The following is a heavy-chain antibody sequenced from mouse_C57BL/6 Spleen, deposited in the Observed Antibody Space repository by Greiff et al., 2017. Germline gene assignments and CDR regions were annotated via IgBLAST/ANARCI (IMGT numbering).Heavy chain of an antibody. Sequence: VQGVESGPELVKPGASVKISCKASGYAFSSSWMNWVKQRPGKGLEWIGRIYPGDGDTNYNGKFKGKATLTADKSSSTAYMQLSSLTSEDSAVYFCAREGGAYWGQGTLVTVSA. CDR3: AREGGAY. V-gene: IGHV1-82*01. CDR2: IYPGDGDT. J-gene: IGHJ3*01. CDR1: GYAFSSSW.